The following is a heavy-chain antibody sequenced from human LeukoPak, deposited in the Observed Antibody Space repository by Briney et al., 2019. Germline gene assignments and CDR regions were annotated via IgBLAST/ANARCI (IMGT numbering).Heavy chain of an antibody. CDR1: GFTFSSYW. D-gene: IGHD4-11*01. CDR2: INTDGSST. Sequence: QAGGSLRLSCAASGFTFSSYWMHWVRQAPGKGLVWVSRINTDGSSTSYADSVKGRFTISRDNAKNTLYLQMNSLRAEDTAVYYCARDPYIPYSNYPLDAFDIWGQGTMVTVSS. CDR3: ARDPYIPYSNYPLDAFDI. J-gene: IGHJ3*02. V-gene: IGHV3-74*01.